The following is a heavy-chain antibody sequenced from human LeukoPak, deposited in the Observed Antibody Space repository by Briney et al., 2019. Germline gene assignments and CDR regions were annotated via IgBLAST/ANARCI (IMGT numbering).Heavy chain of an antibody. D-gene: IGHD3-3*01. J-gene: IGHJ3*02. V-gene: IGHV1-46*01. CDR3: AGGPYYDFWSGYSDAFDI. Sequence: ASVKVSCKASGYTFTSYYMHWVRQAPGQGLEWMGIINPSGGSTSYAQKFQGRVTMTRDMSTSTVYMELSSLRSEDTAVHYCAGGPYYDFWSGYSDAFDIWGQGTMVTVSS. CDR1: GYTFTSYY. CDR2: INPSGGST.